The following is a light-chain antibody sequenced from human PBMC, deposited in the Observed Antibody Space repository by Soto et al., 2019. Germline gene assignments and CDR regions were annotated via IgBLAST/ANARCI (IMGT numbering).Light chain of an antibody. J-gene: IGLJ1*01. CDR2: GVT. CDR1: GSDIGAYNY. Sequence: QSALTQPASVSGSPGQSITIFCTGTGSDIGAYNYVSWYQQHPGKAPKLLIHGVTRRPSGVSARFSASKSAYTASLTISGLQAEDEANYYCSSFTTSCFYVFGPGTKVTVL. CDR3: SSFTTSCFYV. V-gene: IGLV2-14*01.